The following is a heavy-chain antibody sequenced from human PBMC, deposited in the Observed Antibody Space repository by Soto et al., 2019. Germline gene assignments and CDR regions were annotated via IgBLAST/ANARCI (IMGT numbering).Heavy chain of an antibody. D-gene: IGHD2-2*01. CDR2: IIPILGIA. CDR1: GGTFSSYT. Sequence: QVQLVQSGAEVKKPGSSVKVSCKASGGTFSSYTISWVRQAPGQGLEWMGRIIPILGIANYAQKFQCRVTIIADKSTSKADIELSSMRSENTVVYYCARSYCSSTSCSTWYFDLWGRGTLLTVSS. V-gene: IGHV1-69*02. J-gene: IGHJ2*01. CDR3: ARSYCSSTSCSTWYFDL.